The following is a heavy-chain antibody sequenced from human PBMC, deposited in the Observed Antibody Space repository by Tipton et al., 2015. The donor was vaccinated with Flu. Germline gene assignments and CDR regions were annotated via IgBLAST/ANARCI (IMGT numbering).Heavy chain of an antibody. CDR3: ARLKRVALVNHSYYYGLDV. Sequence: TLSLTCTVSGYSISSGYYWGWIRQPPGKGLEWIGSIDHSGTTYYNPSLKSRVTISVDTYKNQFSLKLSSVTAADTAVYYCARLKRVALVNHSYYYGLDVWGQGSTVTVS. CDR2: IDHSGTT. J-gene: IGHJ6*02. CDR1: GYSISSGYY. D-gene: IGHD3/OR15-3a*01. V-gene: IGHV4-38-2*02.